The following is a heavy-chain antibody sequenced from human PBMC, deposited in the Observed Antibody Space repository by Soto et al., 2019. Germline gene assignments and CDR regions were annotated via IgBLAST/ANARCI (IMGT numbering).Heavy chain of an antibody. CDR3: ASAIGSGYDPIPYYYYGMDV. D-gene: IGHD5-12*01. V-gene: IGHV3-21*01. CDR1: GFTSSTYG. Sequence: NPGGSLRLSCAASGFTSSTYGMNWVRQAPGKGLEWVSSISSSGSYIYYADSVKGRFTISRDNAKNSLYLQMNSLRAEDTAVYYCASAIGSGYDPIPYYYYGMDVWGQGTTVTVSS. CDR2: ISSSGSYI. J-gene: IGHJ6*02.